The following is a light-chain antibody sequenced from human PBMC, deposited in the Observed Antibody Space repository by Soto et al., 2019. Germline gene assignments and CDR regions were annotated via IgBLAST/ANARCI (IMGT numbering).Light chain of an antibody. CDR3: SSYTTGSTLYV. CDR1: SSDVGGYNY. V-gene: IGLV2-14*01. J-gene: IGLJ1*01. Sequence: QSALTQPASVSGSPGQSITISCTGTSSDVGGYNYVSWFQQYPGKAPKLMIYEVTNRPSGVSNRFSGSKSGNTASLTISGLQAEDEADYHCSSYTTGSTLYVFGGGTKGTV. CDR2: EVT.